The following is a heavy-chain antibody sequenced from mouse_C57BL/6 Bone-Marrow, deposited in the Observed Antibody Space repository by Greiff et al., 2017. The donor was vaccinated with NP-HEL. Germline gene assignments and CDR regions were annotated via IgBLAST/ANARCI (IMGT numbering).Heavy chain of an antibody. CDR2: IYPGSGST. Sequence: VQLQQPGAELVKPGASVKMSCKASGYTFTSYWITWVKQRPGQGLEWIGDIYPGSGSTNYNEKFKSKATLTVDTSSSTAYMQLSSLTSEDSAVYYCARFRFITTVVAPFDYWGQGTTLTVSS. V-gene: IGHV1-55*01. D-gene: IGHD1-1*01. CDR3: ARFRFITTVVAPFDY. J-gene: IGHJ2*01. CDR1: GYTFTSYW.